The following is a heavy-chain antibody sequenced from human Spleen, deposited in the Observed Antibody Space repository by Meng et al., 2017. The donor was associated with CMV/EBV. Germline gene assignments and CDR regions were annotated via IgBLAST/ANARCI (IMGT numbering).Heavy chain of an antibody. Sequence: GESLKISCAASGFSITKFAMSWVRQTPGKGLEWVSVIFDDGTNTYYTDSVRGRFTLSIDESKNTLYLQMNSLRAEDRAVYYCAKLTLGYLDVWGHGTTVTVSS. J-gene: IGHJ6*02. CDR3: AKLTLGYLDV. CDR1: GFSITKFA. V-gene: IGHV3-23*03. CDR2: IFDDGTNT. D-gene: IGHD3-22*01.